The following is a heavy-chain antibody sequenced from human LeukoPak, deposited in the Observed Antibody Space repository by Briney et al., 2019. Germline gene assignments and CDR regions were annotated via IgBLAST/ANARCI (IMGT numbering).Heavy chain of an antibody. V-gene: IGHV3-23*01. Sequence: GGSLRLSCAASGFTFSSYAMSWVRQAPGKGLEWVSAISGSGGSTYYADSVKGRFTISRDNSKNTLYLQMNSLRAEDTAVYYCAKHVGRQWLASYYYYGMDVWGQGITVTVSS. J-gene: IGHJ6*02. CDR1: GFTFSSYA. CDR3: AKHVGRQWLASYYYYGMDV. CDR2: ISGSGGST. D-gene: IGHD6-19*01.